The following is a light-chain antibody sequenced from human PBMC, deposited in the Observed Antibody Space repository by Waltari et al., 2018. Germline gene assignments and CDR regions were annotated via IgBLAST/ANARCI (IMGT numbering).Light chain of an antibody. CDR1: QSVISSH. J-gene: IGKJ2*01. V-gene: IGKV3-20*01. CDR2: GAS. CDR3: QQYVNSPQYT. Sequence: ESVLTQSPGTLSLSPGERATLSCRASQSVISSHLVWYQQKSGQAPRLLINGASSRATGVPDRFSVTGAGKDFTLTISRLEPEDFAVYYCQQYVNSPQYTFGQGTKLEIK.